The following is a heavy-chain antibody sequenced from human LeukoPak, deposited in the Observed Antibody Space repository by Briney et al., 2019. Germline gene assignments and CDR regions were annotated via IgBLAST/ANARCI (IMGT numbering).Heavy chain of an antibody. CDR1: AGSFSGYY. Sequence: SETLSLTCAVYAGSFSGYYWSWIRQPPGKGLEWIGEINHSGSTNYNPSLKSRVTISVDTSKNQFSLKLSSVTAADTAVYYCARGRYCSSTSCYISYYYYMDVWGKGTTVTVSS. D-gene: IGHD2-2*02. CDR2: INHSGST. CDR3: ARGRYCSSTSCYISYYYYMDV. V-gene: IGHV4-34*01. J-gene: IGHJ6*03.